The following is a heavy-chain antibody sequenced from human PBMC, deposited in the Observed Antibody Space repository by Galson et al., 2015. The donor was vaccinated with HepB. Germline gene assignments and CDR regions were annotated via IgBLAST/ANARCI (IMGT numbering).Heavy chain of an antibody. CDR1: GYTFTSYG. J-gene: IGHJ5*02. D-gene: IGHD2-2*01. CDR2: ISAYNGNT. V-gene: IGHV1-18*04. Sequence: SVKVSCKASGYTFTSYGISWVRQAPGQGLEWMGWISAYNGNTNSAQKLQGRVTMATDTSTSTAYMELRNLRSDDTAVYYCARDLRPMGPAAINWFYPWGQPTLGPVSS. CDR3: ARDLRPMGPAAINWFYP.